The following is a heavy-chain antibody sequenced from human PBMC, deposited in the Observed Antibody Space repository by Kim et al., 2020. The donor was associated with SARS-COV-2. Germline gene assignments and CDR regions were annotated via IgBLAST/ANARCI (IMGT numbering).Heavy chain of an antibody. CDR1: GFTFGDYA. CDR3: TRDTGYCSGGSCYFAYYCYGMDV. J-gene: IGHJ6*02. Sequence: GGSLRLSCTASGFTFGDYAMSWFRQAPGKGLEWVGFFRSKAYGGTTEYAASVKGRLTISRDDSKSIAYLQMNSVKTEDTAVYYCTRDTGYCSGGSCYFAYYCYGMDVWGQGTTVTVSS. CDR2: FRSKAYGGTT. V-gene: IGHV3-49*03. D-gene: IGHD2-15*01.